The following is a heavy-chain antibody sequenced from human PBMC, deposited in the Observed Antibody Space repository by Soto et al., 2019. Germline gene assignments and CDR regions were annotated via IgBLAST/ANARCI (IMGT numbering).Heavy chain of an antibody. J-gene: IGHJ3*02. CDR1: GGSIISTSHF. CDR3: ARHENIVVLVGATAFDI. Sequence: QLQLQESGPGLVKPSETLSLTCSVSGGSIISTSHFWGWIRQPPGKGLEWIGTIYYSGDAYFNPSLKSRVTISIDTSKNQFSLKLSSVTAADTAVYYCARHENIVVLVGATAFDIWGQGTMVTVSS. CDR2: IYYSGDA. V-gene: IGHV4-39*01. D-gene: IGHD2-15*01.